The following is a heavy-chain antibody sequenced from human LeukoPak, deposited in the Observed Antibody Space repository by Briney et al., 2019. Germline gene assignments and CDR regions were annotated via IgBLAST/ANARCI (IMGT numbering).Heavy chain of an antibody. CDR2: IYHSGST. D-gene: IGHD3-22*01. J-gene: IGHJ4*02. Sequence: PSETLSLTCTVSGAXITTYYCSWIRQPPGKGLEWIGYIYHSGSTKYNPSLKSRVTISVDTSKNQFSLRLSSVTAADTAVYYCARQLYDSSGYPFDYWGQGTLVTVSS. CDR3: ARQLYDSSGYPFDY. CDR1: GAXITTYY. V-gene: IGHV4-59*08.